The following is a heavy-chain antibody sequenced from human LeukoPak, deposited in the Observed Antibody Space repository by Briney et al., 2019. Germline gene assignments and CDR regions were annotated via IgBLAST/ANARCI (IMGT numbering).Heavy chain of an antibody. Sequence: PSGTLSLTSAVSGGSISSGGYSWSWIRQPPGKGLEWIGYIYHSGSTYYNPSLKSRVTISVDRSKNQFSLKLSSVTDADTAVYYCARGVGYCSSTSCYPYYGMDVWGPGTTVTVSS. CDR2: IYHSGST. V-gene: IGHV4-30-2*01. CDR1: GGSISSGGYS. J-gene: IGHJ6*02. D-gene: IGHD2-2*03. CDR3: ARGVGYCSSTSCYPYYGMDV.